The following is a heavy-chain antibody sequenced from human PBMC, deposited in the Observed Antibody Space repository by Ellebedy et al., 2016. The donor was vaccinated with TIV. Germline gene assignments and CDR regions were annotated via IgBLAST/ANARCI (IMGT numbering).Heavy chain of an antibody. D-gene: IGHD1-1*01. J-gene: IGHJ4*02. CDR1: GFTFSNYP. V-gene: IGHV3-23*01. Sequence: PGGSLRLSCAGSGFTFSNYPMTWVRQAPGKGLEWVSRISARCADTHYADSVKGRFTISRDNSKNTLYLQMNSLRAEDTAVYYCVKDDNIKSGEDSWGQGTLVTVSS. CDR3: VKDDNIKSGEDS. CDR2: ISARCADT.